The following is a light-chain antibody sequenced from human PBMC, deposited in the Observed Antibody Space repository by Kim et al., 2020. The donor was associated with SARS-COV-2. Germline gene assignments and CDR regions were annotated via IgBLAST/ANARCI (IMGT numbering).Light chain of an antibody. CDR3: QAWDGSSWV. V-gene: IGLV3-1*01. CDR1: KLGNRY. J-gene: IGLJ3*02. CDR2: ENT. Sequence: SVSPGQTANIACSGDKLGNRYASWYQQMSGQSPVVGIYENTKRPSGIPERFSGSNSGNTATLTICETQSVDESDYYCQAWDGSSWVFGGGTQLTVL.